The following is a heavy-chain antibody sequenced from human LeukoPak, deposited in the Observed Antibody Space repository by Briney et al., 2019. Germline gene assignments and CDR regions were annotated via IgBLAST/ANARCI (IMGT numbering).Heavy chain of an antibody. D-gene: IGHD6-13*01. V-gene: IGHV3-NL1*01. Sequence: GGSLRLSCAAPGFTFSSYGMHWVRQAPGKGLEWLSVIYSGGSTYYADSVKGRFTISRDISKNTLYLQMNSLRADDTAVYYCAKNSIPAAADYWGQGTLVTVSS. CDR3: AKNSIPAAADY. CDR1: GFTFSSYG. CDR2: IYSGGST. J-gene: IGHJ4*02.